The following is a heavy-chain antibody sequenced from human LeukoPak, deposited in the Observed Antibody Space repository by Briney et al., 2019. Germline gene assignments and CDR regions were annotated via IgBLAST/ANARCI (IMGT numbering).Heavy chain of an antibody. D-gene: IGHD3-10*01. CDR3: TTVDVLLWFGELSYYMDV. J-gene: IGHJ6*03. CDR1: GFTFSSYA. CDR2: ISGSGGST. Sequence: GGSLRLSCAASGFTFSSYAMSWVRQAPGKGLEWVSAISGSGGSTYYADSVKGRFTISRDNSKNTLYLQMNSLKTEDTAVYYCTTVDVLLWFGELSYYMDVWGKGTTVTISS. V-gene: IGHV3-23*01.